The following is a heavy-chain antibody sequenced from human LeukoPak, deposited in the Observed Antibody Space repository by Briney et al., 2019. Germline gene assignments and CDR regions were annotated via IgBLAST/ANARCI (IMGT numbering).Heavy chain of an antibody. CDR3: ARKNDYSNYGGYFDY. V-gene: IGHV3-23*01. J-gene: IGHJ4*02. CDR1: GFTFSSYA. CDR2: ISGSGGST. D-gene: IGHD4-11*01. Sequence: GGSLRLSCAASGFTFSSYAMSWVRQAPGKGLEWVSAISGSGGSTYYADSEKGRFTISRDNSKNTLYLQMNSLRAEDTAVYYCARKNDYSNYGGYFDYWGQGTLVTVSS.